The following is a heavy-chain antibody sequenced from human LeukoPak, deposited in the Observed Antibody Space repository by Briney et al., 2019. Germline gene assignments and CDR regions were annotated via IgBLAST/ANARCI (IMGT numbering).Heavy chain of an antibody. Sequence: ASVKVSCKASGYTFTSYDINWVRQATGQGLEWMGWMNPNSGNTGYAQKFQGRVTITRNTSINTAYMELSSLRSEDTAVYYCARGAGGSSHFDYWGQGTLVTVSS. D-gene: IGHD1-26*01. CDR3: ARGAGGSSHFDY. J-gene: IGHJ4*02. CDR1: GYTFTSYD. V-gene: IGHV1-8*03. CDR2: MNPNSGNT.